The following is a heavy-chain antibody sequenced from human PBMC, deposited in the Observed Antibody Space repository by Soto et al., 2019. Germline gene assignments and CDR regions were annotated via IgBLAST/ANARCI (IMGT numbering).Heavy chain of an antibody. V-gene: IGHV3-74*01. CDR1: GFTFSSYW. CDR3: ARDIREGYFDY. Sequence: GGSLRLSCAASGFTFSSYWMHWVRQTPEKGLVWVSRINNDGSITNYADSVKGRFTISRDNAKSTLYLQMNSLRAEDTAVYYCARDIREGYFDYWGQGTLVTVSS. J-gene: IGHJ4*02. CDR2: INNDGSIT. D-gene: IGHD3-10*01.